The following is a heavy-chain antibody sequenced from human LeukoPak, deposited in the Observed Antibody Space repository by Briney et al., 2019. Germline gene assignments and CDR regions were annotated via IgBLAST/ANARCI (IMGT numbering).Heavy chain of an antibody. CDR2: IIPIFGTA. J-gene: IGHJ4*02. D-gene: IGHD6-13*01. CDR1: GGTFSSYA. Sequence: SVKVSCKASGGTFSSYAISWVRQAPGQGLEWMGGIIPIFGTANYAQKFQGRVTITADESTSTAYMELRSLRSDDTAVYYCARVVAAAGDPYFDYWGQGTLVTVSS. V-gene: IGHV1-69*13. CDR3: ARVVAAAGDPYFDY.